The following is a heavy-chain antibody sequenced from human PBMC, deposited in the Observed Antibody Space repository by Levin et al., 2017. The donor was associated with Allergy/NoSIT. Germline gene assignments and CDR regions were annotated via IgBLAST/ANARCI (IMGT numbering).Heavy chain of an antibody. Sequence: GESLKISCTASGFTFRDFSVNWFRRAPGKGLGWVGFIGSRPSGRGTEYAASVRGRFIVTRDDSKSIASLQMNSLKTEDTAMYFCSRGTIYGANWGQGTLVTVSS. CDR1: GFTFRDFS. CDR2: IGSRPSGRGT. J-gene: IGHJ4*02. D-gene: IGHD5-24*01. CDR3: SRGTIYGAN. V-gene: IGHV3-49*03.